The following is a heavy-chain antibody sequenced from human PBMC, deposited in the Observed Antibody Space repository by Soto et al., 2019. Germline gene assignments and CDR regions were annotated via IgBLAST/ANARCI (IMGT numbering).Heavy chain of an antibody. CDR3: ARHRANSGWYPPSEGYYYYMDV. CDR2: IYYSGST. D-gene: IGHD6-19*01. V-gene: IGHV4-59*08. Sequence: SETLSLTCTVSGGSISSHYWSWIRQPPGKGLEWIGYIYYSGSTNYNPSLKSRVTISVDTSKNQFSLKLSSVTAADTAVYYCARHRANSGWYPPSEGYYYYMDVWGKGTTVTVSS. J-gene: IGHJ6*03. CDR1: GGSISSHY.